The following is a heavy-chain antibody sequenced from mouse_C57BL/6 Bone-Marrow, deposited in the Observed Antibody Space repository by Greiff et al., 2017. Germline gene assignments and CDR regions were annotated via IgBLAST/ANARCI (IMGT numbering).Heavy chain of an antibody. CDR2: INPGSGGT. CDR1: GYAFTNYL. V-gene: IGHV1-54*01. D-gene: IGHD2-3*01. CDR3: ARRQKTDGYFDY. Sequence: QVQLQQSGAELVRPGTSVKVSCKASGYAFTNYLIAWVKQRPGQGLEWIGVINPGSGGTNYNEKFKGKATLTADKSSSTAYMQLSSLTSEDSAVXFCARRQKTDGYFDYWGQGTTLTVSS. J-gene: IGHJ2*01.